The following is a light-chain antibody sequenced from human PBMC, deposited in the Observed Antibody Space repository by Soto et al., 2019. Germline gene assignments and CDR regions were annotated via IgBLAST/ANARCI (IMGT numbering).Light chain of an antibody. J-gene: IGLJ1*01. CDR3: SSYRSSSTYV. CDR2: EVT. V-gene: IGLV2-14*01. Sequence: QSALTQPASVSGSPGQSITISCTGASYNVGSYNYVEWHQQHPGQAPKLLIYEVTNRASGIPDRFSASKSGNTDSLTISWLQAGDEADYYCSSYRSSSTYVFGTGTKVTDL. CDR1: SYNVGSYNY.